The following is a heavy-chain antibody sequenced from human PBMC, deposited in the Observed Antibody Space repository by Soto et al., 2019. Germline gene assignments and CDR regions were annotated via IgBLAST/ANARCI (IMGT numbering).Heavy chain of an antibody. D-gene: IGHD3-10*01. CDR1: GGSISSGGYY. Sequence: QVQLQESGPGLVKPSQTLSLTCTVSGGSISSGGYYWSWIRQHPGKGLEWIGYIYYSGSTYYNPSIQSRVTISVDTSKNQFSLKLSSVTAADTAVYYCARVGYYGSGAFDIWGQGTMVTVSS. J-gene: IGHJ3*02. CDR3: ARVGYYGSGAFDI. CDR2: IYYSGST. V-gene: IGHV4-31*03.